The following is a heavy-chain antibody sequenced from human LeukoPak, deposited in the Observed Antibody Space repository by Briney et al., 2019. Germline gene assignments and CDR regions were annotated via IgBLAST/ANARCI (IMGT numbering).Heavy chain of an antibody. CDR2: FDPEDGET. CDR1: AYTLTEIS. D-gene: IGHD3-10*01. V-gene: IGHV1-24*01. Sequence: ASVKVSCKISAYTLTEISMHWVRHAPGKGLEWMGGFDPEDGETIYAQKFQGRVTMTEDTSTDTAYMELSSLRSEDTAVYYCATAVDPMVRGVIITGVGFDYWGQGTLVTVSS. J-gene: IGHJ4*02. CDR3: ATAVDPMVRGVIITGVGFDY.